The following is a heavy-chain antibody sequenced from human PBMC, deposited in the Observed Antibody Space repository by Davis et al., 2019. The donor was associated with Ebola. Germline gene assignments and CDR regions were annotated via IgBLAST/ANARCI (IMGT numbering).Heavy chain of an antibody. Sequence: GESLKISCAASGFTFSNYGMNWVRQAPGKGLEWVALIWYDGSNTYYADSVKGRFTISRDNSKNTLYLQMNSLRAEDTAVYYCARKRGGTSYGMDVWGQGTTVTVSS. CDR1: GFTFSNYG. V-gene: IGHV3-33*01. D-gene: IGHD5-12*01. CDR2: IWYDGSNT. CDR3: ARKRGGTSYGMDV. J-gene: IGHJ6*02.